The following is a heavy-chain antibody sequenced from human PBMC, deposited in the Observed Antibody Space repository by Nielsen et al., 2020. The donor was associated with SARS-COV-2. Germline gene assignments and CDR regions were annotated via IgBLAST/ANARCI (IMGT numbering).Heavy chain of an antibody. CDR3: ARGGAKYYDFWSGAPNWFDP. J-gene: IGHJ5*02. CDR2: IYYSGST. Sequence: WIRQPPGKGLEWIGYIYYSGSTYYNPSLKSRVTISVDTSKNQFSLKLSSVTAADTAVYYCARGGAKYYDFWSGAPNWFDPWGQGTLVTVSS. V-gene: IGHV4-59*01. D-gene: IGHD3-3*01.